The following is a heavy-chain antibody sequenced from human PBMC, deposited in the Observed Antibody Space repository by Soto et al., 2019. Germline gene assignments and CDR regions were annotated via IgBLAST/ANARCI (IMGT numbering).Heavy chain of an antibody. CDR3: ARGLGVIVFYYYYMDV. Sequence: QVQLVQSGAAVKKPGASVKVSCKASGYTFPSYDINWVRQATGQGLELMGWMHTNSGNTGYAQKFPSRVTMTKNTSISTAYMELSSLRSEDTAVYYCARGLGVIVFYYYYMDVWGKGTTVTVSS. D-gene: IGHD3-16*02. V-gene: IGHV1-8*01. CDR2: MHTNSGNT. CDR1: GYTFPSYD. J-gene: IGHJ6*03.